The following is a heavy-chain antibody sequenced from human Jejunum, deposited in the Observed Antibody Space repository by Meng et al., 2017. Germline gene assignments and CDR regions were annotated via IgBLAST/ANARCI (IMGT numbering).Heavy chain of an antibody. Sequence: QVQLQESGPGLVKPSQTLSLTCTVSGDSSSRSDYYWTWIRQPPGKGLEWIGFSTYGGTSYYNPSLKGRLTISVDRSNSQFSLEVTSVTAADTAVYYCARGPHLYSWTGIDSWGQGALVTVSS. D-gene: IGHD3/OR15-3a*01. CDR3: ARGPHLYSWTGIDS. CDR2: STYGGTS. V-gene: IGHV4-30-4*01. CDR1: GDSSSRSDYY. J-gene: IGHJ4*02.